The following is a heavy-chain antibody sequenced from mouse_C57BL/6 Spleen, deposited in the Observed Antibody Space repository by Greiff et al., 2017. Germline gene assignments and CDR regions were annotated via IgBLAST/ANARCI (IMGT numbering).Heavy chain of an antibody. Sequence: EVKLMESGPGLVKPSQSLSLTCSVTGYSITSGYYWNWIRQFPGNKLEWMGYISYDGSNNYKQSLKNRISITRDTYKNQFFLKLNAVTNEDTATYYCACDDEIYRPWFAYWGPGTLVTVST. J-gene: IGHJ3*01. CDR3: ACDDEIYRPWFAY. CDR2: ISYDGSN. V-gene: IGHV3-6*01. CDR1: GYSITSGYY. D-gene: IGHD1-1*01.